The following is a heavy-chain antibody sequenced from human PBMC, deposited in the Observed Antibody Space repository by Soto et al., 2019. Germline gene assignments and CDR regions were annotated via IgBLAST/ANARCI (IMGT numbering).Heavy chain of an antibody. Sequence: SQTLSLTCAISGDSVSSDITSWNWIRQSPSRGLEWLGRTYYRSKWFHDYAASVKSRITINPDTSKDQFSLELNSMTPEDTAVYYCARGNALDVWGQGTVVTVSS. CDR3: ARGNALDV. J-gene: IGHJ3*01. CDR1: GDSVSSDITS. D-gene: IGHD3-10*01. CDR2: TYYRSKWFH. V-gene: IGHV6-1*01.